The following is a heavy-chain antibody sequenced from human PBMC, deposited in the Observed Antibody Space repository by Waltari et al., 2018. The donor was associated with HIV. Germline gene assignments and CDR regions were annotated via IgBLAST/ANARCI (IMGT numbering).Heavy chain of an antibody. CDR3: ARDGHCYDSRPLDY. D-gene: IGHD3-22*01. CDR2: ISYGGRNK. CDR1: GFTFSPYA. J-gene: IGHJ4*02. Sequence: QVQLVESGGGVVQPGRSLRLSCAASGFTFSPYAMHWVRQAPGKGLEWVAIISYGGRNKYYADSVKGRFTISRDNSKNTVYLQMNSLRGEDTAVYYCARDGHCYDSRPLDYWSQGTLVTVSS. V-gene: IGHV3-30*04.